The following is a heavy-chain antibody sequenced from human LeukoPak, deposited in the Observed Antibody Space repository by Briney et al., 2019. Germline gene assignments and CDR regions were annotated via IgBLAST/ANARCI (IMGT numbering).Heavy chain of an antibody. CDR2: FDPEDGET. D-gene: IGHD2-2*01. J-gene: IGHJ4*02. CDR3: ATDSPYCSSTSCYSFDY. V-gene: IGHV1-24*01. CDR1: GYTLTELS. Sequence: ASVKVSCKVSGYTLTELSMHWVRQAPGKGLEWMGGFDPEDGETIYAQKFQGRVTMTEDTSTDPAYMELSSLRSEDTAVYYCATDSPYCSSTSCYSFDYWGQGTLVTVSS.